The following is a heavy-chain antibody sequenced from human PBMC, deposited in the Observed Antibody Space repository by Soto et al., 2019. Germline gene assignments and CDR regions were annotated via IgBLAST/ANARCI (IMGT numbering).Heavy chain of an antibody. CDR3: ARADIVVVPAATKAYYYYGMDV. Sequence: GGSLRLSCAASGFTFSSYWMSWVRQAPGKGLEWVANIKQDGSEKYYVDSVKGRFTISRDNAKNSLYLQMNSLRAEDTAVYYCARADIVVVPAATKAYYYYGMDVWGQGTTVTVSS. CDR1: GFTFSSYW. J-gene: IGHJ6*02. V-gene: IGHV3-7*04. CDR2: IKQDGSEK. D-gene: IGHD2-2*01.